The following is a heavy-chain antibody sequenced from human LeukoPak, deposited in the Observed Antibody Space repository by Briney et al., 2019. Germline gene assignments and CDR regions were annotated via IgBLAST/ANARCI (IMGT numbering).Heavy chain of an antibody. CDR1: GFTFSTYG. V-gene: IGHV3-33*01. CDR3: ARERNGDYTLLY. Sequence: YPGRSLRLSCAASGFTFSTYGMHWVRQAPGKGLEWVAVIWYDGGSKYYAGSVKGRFTISRDNSKNTLYLQMNSLRAEDTAVYYCARERNGDYTLLYWGQGSLVTVSS. CDR2: IWYDGGSK. D-gene: IGHD4-17*01. J-gene: IGHJ4*02.